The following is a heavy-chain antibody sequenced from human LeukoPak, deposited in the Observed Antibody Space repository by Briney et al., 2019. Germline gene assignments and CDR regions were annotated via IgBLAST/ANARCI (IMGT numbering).Heavy chain of an antibody. CDR3: AREVWSGVYYYYGMDV. CDR1: GGSFSGYY. Sequence: SETLSLTCAVYGGSFSGYYWSWIRQPPGKGLEWIGEINHSRSTNYNPSLKSRVTISVDTSKNQFSLKLSSVTAADTAVYYCAREVWSGVYYYYGMDVWGQGTTVTVSS. CDR2: INHSRST. D-gene: IGHD3-3*01. V-gene: IGHV4-34*01. J-gene: IGHJ6*02.